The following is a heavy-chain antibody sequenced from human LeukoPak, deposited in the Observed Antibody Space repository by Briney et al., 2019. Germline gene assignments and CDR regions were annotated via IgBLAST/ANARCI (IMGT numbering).Heavy chain of an antibody. CDR3: ARHRAEMATITDDTFDM. V-gene: IGHV1-69*05. J-gene: IGHJ3*02. D-gene: IGHD5-24*01. CDR2: IIPIFGTA. Sequence: SVKVSCKASGGTFSSYAISWVRQAPGQGLEWMGGIIPIFGTANYAQKFQGRVTITTDESTSTAYMELSSLRSEDTAVYYCARHRAEMATITDDTFDMWGRGTMVTVSS. CDR1: GGTFSSYA.